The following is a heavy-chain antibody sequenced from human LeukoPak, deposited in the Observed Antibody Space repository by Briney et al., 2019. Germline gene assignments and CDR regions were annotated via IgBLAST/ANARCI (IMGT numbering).Heavy chain of an antibody. CDR1: GFTFSXXX. CDR3: ARSIFGVVNWFDP. CDR2: ITSNGGST. D-gene: IGHD3-3*02. Sequence: PGGSLRLSCAASGFTFSXXXXXXVRQAXGKXLXXXSAITSNGGSTYYANSVKGXFTISRDNSKNTLYLQMGSLRAEDMAVYYCARSIFGVVNWFDPWGQGTLVTVSS. V-gene: IGHV3-64*01. J-gene: IGHJ5*02.